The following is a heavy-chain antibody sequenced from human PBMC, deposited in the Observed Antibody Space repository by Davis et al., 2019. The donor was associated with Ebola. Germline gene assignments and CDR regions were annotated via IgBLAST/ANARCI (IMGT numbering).Heavy chain of an antibody. CDR1: VITFTSYA. Sequence: GGSLRLSCADSVITFTSYAMTWVRQAPGKVLEWVSAISGSGGNTYYADSVKGRFTISRDNSKKTMYLQMNSLRAEDTAVYYCARAQFPTTSDHWGQGTLVTVSS. CDR3: ARAQFPTTSDH. V-gene: IGHV3-23*01. J-gene: IGHJ4*02. D-gene: IGHD1-1*01. CDR2: ISGSGGNT.